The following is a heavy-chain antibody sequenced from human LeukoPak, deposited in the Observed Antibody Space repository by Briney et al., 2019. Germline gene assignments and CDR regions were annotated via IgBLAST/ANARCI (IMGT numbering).Heavy chain of an antibody. CDR2: IIPIFGTA. V-gene: IGHV1-69*05. Sequence: SVKVSCKASGGTFSSYAISWVRQAPGQGLEWMGGIIPIFGTANYAQKFQGRVTITTDESTSTAYMELSSLRSEDTAVYYCARVSPTVVTLSHAFDIWGQGTMVTVSS. D-gene: IGHD4-23*01. CDR1: GGTFSSYA. CDR3: ARVSPTVVTLSHAFDI. J-gene: IGHJ3*02.